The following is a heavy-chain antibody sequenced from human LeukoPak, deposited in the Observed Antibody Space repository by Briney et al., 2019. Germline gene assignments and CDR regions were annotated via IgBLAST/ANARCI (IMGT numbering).Heavy chain of an antibody. Sequence: GASVKVSCKASGGTFSSYAISWVRQAPGQGLEWMGGIIPIFGTVNYAQKFQGRVTITADESTSTAYMELSSLRSEDTAVYYCANSPRPGRRDYWGQGTLVTVSS. J-gene: IGHJ4*02. CDR3: ANSPRPGRRDY. D-gene: IGHD3-10*01. V-gene: IGHV1-69*13. CDR1: GGTFSSYA. CDR2: IIPIFGTV.